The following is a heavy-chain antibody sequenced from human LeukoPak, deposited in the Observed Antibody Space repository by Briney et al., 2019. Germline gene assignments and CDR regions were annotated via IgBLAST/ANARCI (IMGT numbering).Heavy chain of an antibody. CDR3: ARDQLDIVVVPAAYYYYYGMDV. Sequence: EGSLRLSCAASGFTFSSYGMHWVRQAPGKGLEWVAVIWYDRSKKYYADSVKSRFTISRANSKNTLYLQMNSLRAEDTAVYYCARDQLDIVVVPAAYYYYYGMDVWGKGTTVTVSS. CDR2: IWYDRSKK. V-gene: IGHV3-33*01. CDR1: GFTFSSYG. J-gene: IGHJ6*04. D-gene: IGHD2-2*03.